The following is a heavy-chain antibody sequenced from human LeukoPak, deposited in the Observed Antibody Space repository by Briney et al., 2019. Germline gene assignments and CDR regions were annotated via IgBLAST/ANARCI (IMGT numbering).Heavy chain of an antibody. CDR3: ARLTYDSSSYRYYFDY. V-gene: IGHV4-39*01. J-gene: IGHJ4*02. CDR2: IYYSGTT. D-gene: IGHD3-22*01. Sequence: SETLSLTCTVSGGSISSNSYYWGWIRQPPGKGLEWIGTIYYSGTTYYNPSLKSRVTISIDTSKNQFSLKLSSVTAADTAVYYCARLTYDSSSYRYYFDYWGQRTLVTVSS. CDR1: GGSISSNSYY.